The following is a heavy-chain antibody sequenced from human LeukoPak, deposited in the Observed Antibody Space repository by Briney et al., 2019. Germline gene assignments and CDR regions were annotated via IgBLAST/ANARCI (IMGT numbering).Heavy chain of an antibody. CDR1: GHTFTGYY. CDR3: ARANPLYCSSTTCLFDY. D-gene: IGHD2-2*01. Sequence: ASVKVSCKASGHTFTGYYMHWVRQATGQGFEWMGWINPNSGDTNYAQKFQGRVTMTRETSISTAHMELSRLRSDDTAVYYCARANPLYCSSTTCLFDYWVQGTLVTVSS. V-gene: IGHV1-2*02. CDR2: INPNSGDT. J-gene: IGHJ4*02.